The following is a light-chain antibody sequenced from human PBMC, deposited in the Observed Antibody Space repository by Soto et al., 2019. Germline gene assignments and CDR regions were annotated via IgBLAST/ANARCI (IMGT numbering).Light chain of an antibody. J-gene: IGLJ2*01. CDR2: DVS. Sequence: QSALTQPASVSGSPGQSITISCTGTSSDVGGYNYVSWYQQHPGQAPKLMIYDVSNRPSGVSSRFSGSKSGNTASRTISGLHAEDEADYYCISYTGSSTLVFGGGTKLTV. CDR1: SSDVGGYNY. CDR3: ISYTGSSTLV. V-gene: IGLV2-14*01.